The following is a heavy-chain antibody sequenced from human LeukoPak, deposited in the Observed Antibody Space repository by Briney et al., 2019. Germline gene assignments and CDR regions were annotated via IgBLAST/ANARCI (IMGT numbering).Heavy chain of an antibody. CDR3: ARDYRSWLQPPSYYYYYYMDV. J-gene: IGHJ6*03. CDR1: GGTFSSYA. D-gene: IGHD5-24*01. V-gene: IGHV1-69*05. CDR2: IIPIFGTA. Sequence: ASVKVSCKASGGTFSSYAISRVRQAPGQGLEWMGGIIPIFGTANYAQKFQGRVTITTDESTSTAYMELSSLRPEDTAVYYCARDYRSWLQPPSYYYYYYMDVWAKGTTGTVSS.